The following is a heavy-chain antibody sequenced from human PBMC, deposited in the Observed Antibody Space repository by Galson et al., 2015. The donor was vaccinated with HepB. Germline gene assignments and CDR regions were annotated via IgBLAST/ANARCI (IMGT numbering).Heavy chain of an antibody. J-gene: IGHJ4*02. D-gene: IGHD6-13*01. CDR2: ISSSGSTI. Sequence: SLRLSCAASGFTFSSYDMNWVRQAPGKGLEWVSYISSSGSTIYYADSVKGRFTISRDNAKNSLYLQMNSLRAEDTAVYYCARGVAAAFDYWGQGTLVTVSS. CDR1: GFTFSSYD. V-gene: IGHV3-48*03. CDR3: ARGVAAAFDY.